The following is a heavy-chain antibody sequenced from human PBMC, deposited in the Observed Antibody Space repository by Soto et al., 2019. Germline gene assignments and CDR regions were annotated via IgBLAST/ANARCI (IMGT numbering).Heavy chain of an antibody. V-gene: IGHV4-61*01. CDR2: IYYSGST. D-gene: IGHD3-10*01. J-gene: IGHJ6*02. CDR3: ARDRNPSELWFGELVHYYYGMDV. Sequence: QVQLQESGPGLVKPSETLSLTCTVSGGSVSSGSYYWSWIRQPPGKGLEWIGYIYYSGSTNYNPSLKSWVTILVDTPKNQFSLKLSSVTAADMAVYYCARDRNPSELWFGELVHYYYGMDVWGQGTTVTVSS. CDR1: GGSVSSGSYY.